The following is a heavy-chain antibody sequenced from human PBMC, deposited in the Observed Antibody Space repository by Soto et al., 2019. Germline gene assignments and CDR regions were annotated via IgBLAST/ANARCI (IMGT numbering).Heavy chain of an antibody. CDR2: INPSGGST. CDR1: GYTFTSYY. J-gene: IGHJ5*02. CDR3: ASVLPPGNWFGP. Sequence: ASVKVSCKASGYTFTSYYMHWVRQAPGQGLEWMGIINPSGGSTSYAQKFQGRVTMTRDTSTSTVYMELSSLRSEDTAVYYCASVLPPGNWFGPWGQGTLVTVSS. D-gene: IGHD2-8*02. V-gene: IGHV1-46*01.